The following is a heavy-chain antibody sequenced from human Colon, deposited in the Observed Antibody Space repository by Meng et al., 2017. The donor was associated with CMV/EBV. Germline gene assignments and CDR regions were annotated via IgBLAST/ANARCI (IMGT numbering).Heavy chain of an antibody. CDR3: ATVSSGYYLYFQH. CDR2: INPNSGGT. J-gene: IGHJ1*01. Sequence: VQVVEVGAGGKRPGAEVNVACKASGYTLTGYYMNWLRQAPGQGLEWMGWINPNSGGTNYAQKFQGRVTMTRDTSISTAYMELSRLRSDDTAVYYCATVSSGYYLYFQHWGQGTLVTVSS. D-gene: IGHD3-22*01. CDR1: GYTLTGYY. V-gene: IGHV1-2*02.